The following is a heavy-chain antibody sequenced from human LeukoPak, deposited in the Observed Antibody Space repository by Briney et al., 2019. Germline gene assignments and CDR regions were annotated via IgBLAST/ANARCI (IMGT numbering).Heavy chain of an antibody. CDR1: GFTFDDYA. Sequence: PGRSLRLSCAASGFTFDDYAMHWVRQAPGKGLEWVSGISWNSGSIGYADSVKGRFTISRDNAKNSLYLQMNSLRAEDTAVYYCARVEVGYWGQGTLVTVSS. CDR3: ARVEVGY. J-gene: IGHJ4*02. D-gene: IGHD3-10*01. CDR2: ISWNSGSI. V-gene: IGHV3-9*01.